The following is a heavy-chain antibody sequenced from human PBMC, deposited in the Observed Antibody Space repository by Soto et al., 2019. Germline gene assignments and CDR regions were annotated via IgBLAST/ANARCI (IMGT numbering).Heavy chain of an antibody. CDR3: AADSGRGGRAFDH. Sequence: QVQIQESGPGLVTPSDTLSLTCTVSDASITNFFWNWVRQPAGGPLEWIGRLYLGGAPTYNPSLRSRLFMSADTPKNQVSLKLTSVTAADTAVYYCAADSGRGGRAFDHWGHGALATVSS. V-gene: IGHV4-4*07. D-gene: IGHD3-10*01. CDR2: LYLGGAP. CDR1: DASITNFF. J-gene: IGHJ4*01.